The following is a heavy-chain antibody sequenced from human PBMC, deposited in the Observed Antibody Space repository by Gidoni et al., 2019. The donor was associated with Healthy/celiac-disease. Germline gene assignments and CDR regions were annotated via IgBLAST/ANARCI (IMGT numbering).Heavy chain of an antibody. Sequence: QLQLQESGPGLVKPSETLSPTLTVSGGPISSSSYYWGWIRQPPGKGLEWIGSIYYSGSTYYNPSLKSRVTISVDTSKNQFSLKLSSVTAADTAVYYCARDQVRGWYSDYWGQGTLVTVSS. CDR1: GGPISSSSYY. J-gene: IGHJ4*02. CDR3: ARDQVRGWYSDY. V-gene: IGHV4-39*07. D-gene: IGHD6-19*01. CDR2: IYYSGST.